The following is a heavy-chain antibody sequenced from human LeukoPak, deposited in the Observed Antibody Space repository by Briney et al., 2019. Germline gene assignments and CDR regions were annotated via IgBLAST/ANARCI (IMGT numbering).Heavy chain of an antibody. V-gene: IGHV4-30-2*01. J-gene: IGHJ3*02. Sequence: SQTLSLTCTVSGGSISSGGYYWSWIRQPPGKGLEWIGYIYHSGSTYYNPSLKSRVTISVDRSKNQFSLKLSSVTAADTAVYYCARDDSIVRAYGAFDIWGQGTMVTVSS. D-gene: IGHD1-26*01. CDR2: IYHSGST. CDR1: GGSISSGGYY. CDR3: ARDDSIVRAYGAFDI.